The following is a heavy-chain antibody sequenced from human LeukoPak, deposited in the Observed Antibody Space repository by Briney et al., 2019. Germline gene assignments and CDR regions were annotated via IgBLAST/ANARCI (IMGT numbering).Heavy chain of an antibody. J-gene: IGHJ4*02. CDR2: IWYDGSNK. CDR1: GFTFSSYG. Sequence: PGGSLRLSCAASGFTFSSYGTHWVRQAPGKGLEWVAVIWYDGSNKYYADSVKGRFTISRDNSKNTLYLQMSSLRAEDTAVYYCARDRGGIDYWGQGTLVTVSS. CDR3: ARDRGGIDY. V-gene: IGHV3-33*01. D-gene: IGHD3-16*01.